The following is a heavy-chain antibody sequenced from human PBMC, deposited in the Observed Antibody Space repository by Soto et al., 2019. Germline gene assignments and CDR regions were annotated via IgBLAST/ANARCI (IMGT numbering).Heavy chain of an antibody. CDR1: VGSISCCSYY. V-gene: IGHV4-39*01. J-gene: IGHJ5*02. CDR2: VYYNENT. D-gene: IGHD3-10*01. Sequence: SETLSLPCSVSVGSISCCSYYWVWIPQPPGNGLEWIGTVYYNENTYYNRSLKSRVTVTVDTAKNQFSLNLRPVTAADTAMYFCPGRERYYGSPGWFDPWGPGTLVTVSS. CDR3: PGRERYYGSPGWFDP.